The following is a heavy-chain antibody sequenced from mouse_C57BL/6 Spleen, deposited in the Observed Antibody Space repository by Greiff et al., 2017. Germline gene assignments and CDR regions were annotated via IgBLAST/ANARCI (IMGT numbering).Heavy chain of an antibody. CDR1: GYSFTGYY. CDR3: ARDGYYYGSSYGRYFDV. V-gene: IGHV1-31*01. J-gene: IGHJ1*03. CDR2: IYPYNGVS. D-gene: IGHD1-1*01. Sequence: EVQLQQSGPELVKPGASVKISCKASGYSFTGYYMHWVKQSHGNILDWIGYIYPYNGVSSYNQKFKGKATLTVDKSSSTAYMELRSLTSEDSAVYYCARDGYYYGSSYGRYFDVWGTGTTVTVSS.